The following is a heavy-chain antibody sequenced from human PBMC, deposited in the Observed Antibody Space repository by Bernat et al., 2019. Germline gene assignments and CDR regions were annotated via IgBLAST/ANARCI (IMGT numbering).Heavy chain of an antibody. Sequence: QVQLVQSGAEVKKPGSSVKVSCKASGGTFSSYAISWVRQAPGQGLEWMGGIIPIFGTANYAQKFQGRVTITADKSTSTAYMELSSLRSGDTAVYYWARDGKIEVVAATWNAFDIWGQGTMVTVSS. V-gene: IGHV1-69*06. CDR3: ARDGKIEVVAATWNAFDI. J-gene: IGHJ3*02. CDR1: GGTFSSYA. D-gene: IGHD2-15*01. CDR2: IIPIFGTA.